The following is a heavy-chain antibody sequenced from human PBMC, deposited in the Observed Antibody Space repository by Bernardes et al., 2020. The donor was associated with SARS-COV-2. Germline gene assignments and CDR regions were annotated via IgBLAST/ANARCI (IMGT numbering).Heavy chain of an antibody. Sequence: GRSLRVSCAASGFTFSDYWMHWVRQAPGKGLEWVSRINNDGTTTPCADSVKGRFTISRDNSKNTLYLQMNSLRAEDTAVYFCARDRYGANDYWGQGTLVTVSS. CDR1: GFTFSDYW. CDR3: ARDRYGANDY. V-gene: IGHV3-74*01. J-gene: IGHJ4*02. D-gene: IGHD4-17*01. CDR2: INNDGTTT.